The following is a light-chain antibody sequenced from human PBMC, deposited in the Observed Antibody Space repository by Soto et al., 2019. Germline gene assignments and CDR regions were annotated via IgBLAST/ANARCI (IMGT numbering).Light chain of an antibody. J-gene: IGLJ1*01. V-gene: IGLV2-8*01. CDR2: EVS. Sequence: QSALTQPPSASGSPGQSVTISCTGTSSDVGAYNYVSWYQQHPGKAPKLMIYEVSKRPSGVPDRFSGSKSGNTASLTVSWLQSEDEADYYCSSYAGSNNYVFVTGTKVTVL. CDR3: SSYAGSNNYV. CDR1: SSDVGAYNY.